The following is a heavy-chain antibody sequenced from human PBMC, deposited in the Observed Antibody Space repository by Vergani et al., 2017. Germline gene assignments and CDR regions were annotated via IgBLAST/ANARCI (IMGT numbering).Heavy chain of an antibody. CDR1: GYTFTGYY. CDR3: ASSNWNNVRPIYAFDI. Sequence: QVQLVQSGAEVKKPGASVKVSCKASGYTFTGYYMHWVRQAPGQGLEWMGWINPNSGGTNYAQKFQGRVTMTRDTSISTAYMVLSRLRSDDTAVYYCASSNWNNVRPIYAFDIWGQGTMVTVSS. D-gene: IGHD1/OR15-1a*01. V-gene: IGHV1-2*02. CDR2: INPNSGGT. J-gene: IGHJ3*02.